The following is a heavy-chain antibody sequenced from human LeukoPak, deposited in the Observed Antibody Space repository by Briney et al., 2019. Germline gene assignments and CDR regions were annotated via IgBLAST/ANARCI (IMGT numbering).Heavy chain of an antibody. Sequence: GGSLRLSCAGSGFTFSSHWMYWVRQGAGKGLEWVSGIYIDGTTTNYADSVRGRFTIARDNAKNTLYLQMNSLRAEDTAVYYCARGGNGGNSLDYWGQGALITVSS. J-gene: IGHJ4*02. CDR1: GFTFSSHW. V-gene: IGHV3-74*01. CDR3: ARGGNGGNSLDY. D-gene: IGHD4-23*01. CDR2: IYIDGTTT.